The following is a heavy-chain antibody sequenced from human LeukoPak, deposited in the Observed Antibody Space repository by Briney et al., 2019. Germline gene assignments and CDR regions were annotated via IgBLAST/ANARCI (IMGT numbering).Heavy chain of an antibody. J-gene: IGHJ5*02. CDR2: VSGSGGGT. CDR1: GFTFSSYA. CDR3: AKGAAAGQVDWFDP. V-gene: IGHV3-23*01. Sequence: PGGSLRLSCAASGFTFSSYAMMWVRQAPGKGLEWVSTVSGSGGGTYYADSVKGRFTISRDNSKNTLYLQMSSPRGEDTAVYYCAKGAAAGQVDWFDPWGQGTLVTVSS. D-gene: IGHD6-13*01.